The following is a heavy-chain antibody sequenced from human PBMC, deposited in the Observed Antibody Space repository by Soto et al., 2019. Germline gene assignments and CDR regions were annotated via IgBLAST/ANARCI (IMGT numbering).Heavy chain of an antibody. CDR3: ARGASSSWTSLDY. V-gene: IGHV1-3*01. J-gene: IGHJ4*02. CDR2: INAGNGNT. CDR1: GYSFTSYA. D-gene: IGHD6-13*01. Sequence: RASVKVSCKASGYSFTSYAVHWVRQAPGQRLEWMGRINAGNGNTKSSQKFQGRVTITRDTSASTAYMELSSLRSEDTAVYYCARGASSSWTSLDYWGQGTLVTVSS.